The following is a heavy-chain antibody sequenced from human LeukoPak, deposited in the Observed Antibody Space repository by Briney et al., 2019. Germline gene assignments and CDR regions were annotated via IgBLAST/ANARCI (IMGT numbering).Heavy chain of an antibody. CDR2: ISAYNGNT. J-gene: IGHJ6*03. CDR1: GYTFTSYG. V-gene: IGHV1-18*01. CDR3: ARYLAAAGSSRYYYYMDV. Sequence: ASVTVSCKASGYTFTSYGISWVRQAPGQGLEWMGWISAYNGNTNYAQKLQGRVTMTTDTSTSTAYMELRSLRSDDTAVYYCARYLAAAGSSRYYYYMDVWGKGTTVTISS. D-gene: IGHD6-13*01.